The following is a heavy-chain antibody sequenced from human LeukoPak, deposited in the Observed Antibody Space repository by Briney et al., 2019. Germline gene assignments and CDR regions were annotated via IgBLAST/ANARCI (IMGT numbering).Heavy chain of an antibody. CDR3: ARQCSGGSCYYYFDY. CDR1: GGSISSYY. D-gene: IGHD2-15*01. J-gene: IGHJ4*02. CDR2: IYYSGGT. V-gene: IGHV4-59*08. Sequence: SETLSLTCTVSGGSISSYYWSWIRQPPGKGLEWIGYIYYSGGTNYNPSLKSRVTISVDTSKNQFSLKLSSVTAADTAVYYCARQCSGGSCYYYFDYWGQGTLVTVSS.